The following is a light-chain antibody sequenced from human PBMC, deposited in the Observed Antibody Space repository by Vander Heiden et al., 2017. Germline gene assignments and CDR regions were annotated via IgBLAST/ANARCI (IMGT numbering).Light chain of an antibody. Sequence: QSALTQPASVSGSPGQSITISCAGTSSDVGNDNYVSWYQQHPGKAPKLVIYDVTNRPPGVSNRFSGAKSGNTASLTISELQPEDEADYYCSSYTTSSTQVFGTGTKVTVL. J-gene: IGLJ1*01. CDR2: DVT. V-gene: IGLV2-14*03. CDR1: SSDVGNDNY. CDR3: SSYTTSSTQV.